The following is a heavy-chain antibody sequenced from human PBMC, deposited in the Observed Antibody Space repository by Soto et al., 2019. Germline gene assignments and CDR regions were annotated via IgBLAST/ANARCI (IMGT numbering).Heavy chain of an antibody. CDR2: ISGSGGST. CDR3: AKDAAARSITIVMDV. CDR1: GFTFSSYA. V-gene: IGHV3-23*01. Sequence: GGSLRLSCAASGFTFSSYAMSWVRQAPGKGLEWVSAISGSGGSTYYADSVKGRFTISRDNSKNTLYLQMNSLRAEDTAVYYCAKDAAARSITIVMDVWGQGTTVTVPS. D-gene: IGHD3-10*01. J-gene: IGHJ6*02.